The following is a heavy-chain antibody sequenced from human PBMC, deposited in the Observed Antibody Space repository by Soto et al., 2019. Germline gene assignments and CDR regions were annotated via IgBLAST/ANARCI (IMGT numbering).Heavy chain of an antibody. CDR1: GYTFSAHY. D-gene: IGHD3-10*01. Sequence: ASVKVSCKASGYTFSAHYIHWVRQAPGQGLQWMGWINSRNGDTKYARDFQGSVTLTRDTSINTAYMELRSQTSDDTAIYYCARGTGSSWFDLWGQGTLVTV. J-gene: IGHJ5*02. CDR3: ARGTGSSWFDL. CDR2: INSRNGDT. V-gene: IGHV1-2*02.